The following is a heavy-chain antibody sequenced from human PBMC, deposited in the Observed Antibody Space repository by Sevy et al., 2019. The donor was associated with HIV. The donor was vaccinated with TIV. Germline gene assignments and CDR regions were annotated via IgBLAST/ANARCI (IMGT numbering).Heavy chain of an antibody. CDR1: GFTFSSYG. CDR3: AKDPDYSSYYYYGMDV. CDR2: IRYDGSNK. Sequence: GGSLRLSCAASGFTFSSYGMHWVRQAPGKGLEWVAFIRYDGSNKYEADSVKGRFTISRDNSKNTLYLQMNSLRAEDTAVYYCAKDPDYSSYYYYGMDVWGQGTTVTVSS. V-gene: IGHV3-30*02. D-gene: IGHD4-4*01. J-gene: IGHJ6*02.